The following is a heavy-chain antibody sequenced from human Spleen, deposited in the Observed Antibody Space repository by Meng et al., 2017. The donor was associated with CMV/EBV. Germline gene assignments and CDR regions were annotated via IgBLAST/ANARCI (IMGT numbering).Heavy chain of an antibody. Sequence: EVQLVESGGGLVQPGGSLRLSCAASGFTFSSYWMHWVRQAPGKGLVWVSRINSDGRSTNHADSVKGRFTISRDNTKNTLYLQMNSLRVEDTAMYYCARDLPGVATNAFDCWGQGTLVTVSS. CDR2: INSDGRST. CDR3: ARDLPGVATNAFDC. J-gene: IGHJ4*02. D-gene: IGHD5-24*01. V-gene: IGHV3-74*01. CDR1: GFTFSSYW.